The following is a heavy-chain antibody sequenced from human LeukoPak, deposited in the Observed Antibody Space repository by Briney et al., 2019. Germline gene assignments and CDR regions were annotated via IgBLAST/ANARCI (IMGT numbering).Heavy chain of an antibody. CDR1: GGSFSGYY. V-gene: IGHV4-34*01. CDR2: INHSGST. CDR3: ARDSTVTTFDY. D-gene: IGHD4-17*01. J-gene: IGHJ4*02. Sequence: TSETLSLTCAVYGGSFSGYYWSWIRQPPGKGLEWIGEINHSGSTNYNPSLKSRVTISVDTSKNQFSLELSSVTAADTAVYYCARDSTVTTFDYWGQGTLVTVSS.